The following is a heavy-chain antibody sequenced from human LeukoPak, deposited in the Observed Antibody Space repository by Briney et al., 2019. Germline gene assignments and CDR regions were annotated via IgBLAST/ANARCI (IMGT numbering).Heavy chain of an antibody. CDR1: GFIFSSYA. V-gene: IGHV3-23*01. CDR2: ISGSGGST. J-gene: IGHJ4*02. CDR3: AKNFLFLVRVSGYPDY. D-gene: IGHD5-12*01. Sequence: PGGSLRLSCAASGFIFSSYAMSWVRQAPGKGLEWVSAISGSGGSTYYADSVKGRFTISRDNSKNTLYLQMNSLRAEDTAVYYCAKNFLFLVRVSGYPDYWGQGTLVTVSS.